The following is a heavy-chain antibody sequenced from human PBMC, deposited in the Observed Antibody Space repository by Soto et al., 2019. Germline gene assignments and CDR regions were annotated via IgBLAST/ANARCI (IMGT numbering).Heavy chain of an antibody. CDR1: GGTFSSYA. Sequence: SEKVSCKASGGTFSSYAISWVRQAPGQGLEWMGGIIPIFGTANYAQKFQGRVTLTADESTSTAYMELSSLRSEDTAVYYCARVLGSSGWFGGYFDYWGQGTLVTVS. CDR3: ARVLGSSGWFGGYFDY. D-gene: IGHD6-19*01. V-gene: IGHV1-69*13. CDR2: IIPIFGTA. J-gene: IGHJ4*02.